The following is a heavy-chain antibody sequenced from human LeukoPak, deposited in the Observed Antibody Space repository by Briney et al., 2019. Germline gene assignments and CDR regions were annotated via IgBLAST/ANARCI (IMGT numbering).Heavy chain of an antibody. J-gene: IGHJ4*02. D-gene: IGHD1-7*01. CDR2: IYASGNT. Sequence: SETLSLTCSVSGYSISSGYYWGWIRQPPGKGLEWLGSIYASGNTHYSPSLKSRVTISLDTSKNQFSLWLSSVTAADTAVYYCARLNWNCPEYWGQGTLVTVSS. CDR3: ARLNWNCPEY. CDR1: GYSISSGYY. V-gene: IGHV4-38-2*02.